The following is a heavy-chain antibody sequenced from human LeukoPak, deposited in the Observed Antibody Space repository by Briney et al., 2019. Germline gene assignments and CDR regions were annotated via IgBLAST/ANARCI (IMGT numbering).Heavy chain of an antibody. CDR1: GFTFNSYA. CDR3: AKDRGYYYDSSGYYYFDY. V-gene: IGHV3-23*01. J-gene: IGHJ4*02. Sequence: PGGSLRLSCAASGFTFNSYAMSWVRQAPGKGLEWVSAISGGGGSTYYADSVKGRFTISRDNSKNTLYLQMISLRAEDTAVYYCAKDRGYYYDSSGYYYFDYWGQGTLVTVSS. D-gene: IGHD3-22*01. CDR2: ISGGGGST.